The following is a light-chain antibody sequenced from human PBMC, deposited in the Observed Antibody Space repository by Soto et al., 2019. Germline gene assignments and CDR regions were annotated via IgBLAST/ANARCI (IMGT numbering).Light chain of an antibody. CDR1: SSDVGAYNY. V-gene: IGLV2-14*03. J-gene: IGLJ1*01. CDR2: DVS. CDR3: SSYTGAYPLV. Sequence: QSVLAQPASVSGSPGQSIAISCTGTSSDVGAYNYVSWYQQHPGKAPKLIVHDVSDRPSGVSDRFSGSKSGNTASLTISGLQAEDEADYYCSSYTGAYPLVFGTGTKLTVL.